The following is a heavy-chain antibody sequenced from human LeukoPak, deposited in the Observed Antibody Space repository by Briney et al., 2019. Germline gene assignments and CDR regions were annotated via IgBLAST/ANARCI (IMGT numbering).Heavy chain of an antibody. CDR1: GGSISSSSYY. CDR3: ARHVGETVGYYYYYGMDV. Sequence: KPSETLSLTCTVSGGSISSSSYYWGWIRQPPGEGLEWSGSIYYSGSTYYNPYLKSRVTISVDTSKNQFSLKLSSVTAADTAVYYCARHVGETVGYYYYYGMDVWGQGTTVTVSS. CDR2: IYYSGST. J-gene: IGHJ6*02. D-gene: IGHD1-26*01. V-gene: IGHV4-39*01.